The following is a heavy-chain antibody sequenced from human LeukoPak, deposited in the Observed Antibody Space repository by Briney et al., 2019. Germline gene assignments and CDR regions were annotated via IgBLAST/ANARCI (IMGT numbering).Heavy chain of an antibody. CDR2: ISSFSGTI. CDR3: ARDPDYLYYFDY. J-gene: IGHJ4*02. CDR1: GITFSTYS. V-gene: IGHV3-48*01. D-gene: IGHD2/OR15-2a*01. Sequence: GGSLRLSCVASGITFSTYSMNWVRQAPGKGLEWVSYISSFSGTINYADSVKGRFTISRDNAKNSLYLQMNSLRAEDTAVYYCARDPDYLYYFDYWGQGTLVTVSS.